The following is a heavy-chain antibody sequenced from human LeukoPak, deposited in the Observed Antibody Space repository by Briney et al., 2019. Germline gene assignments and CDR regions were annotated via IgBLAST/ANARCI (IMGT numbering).Heavy chain of an antibody. D-gene: IGHD2/OR15-2a*01. J-gene: IGHJ4*02. CDR1: GYTFTRYT. V-gene: IGHV7-4-1*02. CDR2: INTNTGNP. CDR3: ARDYNSASAY. Sequence: ASVKVSCKASGYTFTRYTMTWVRQAPGQGLEWMGWINTNTGNPTYAQGFTGRFVFSLDTSVSTAYLQISSLKAEDNGVYYCARDYNSASAYWGQGTLVTVSS.